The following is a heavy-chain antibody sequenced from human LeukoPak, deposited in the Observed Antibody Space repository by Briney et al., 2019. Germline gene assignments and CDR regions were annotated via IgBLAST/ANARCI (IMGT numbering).Heavy chain of an antibody. CDR1: GFTFDDYT. J-gene: IGHJ6*03. CDR3: AKGGGSSSHYYYYYYMDV. CDR2: ISWDGGST. Sequence: PGGSLRLSCAASGFTFDDYTMHWVRQAPGKGLEWVSLISWDGGSTYYADSVKGRFTISRDNSKNSLYLQMNSLRTEDTALYYCAKGGGSSSHYYYYYYMDVWGKGTTVTVSS. D-gene: IGHD6-6*01. V-gene: IGHV3-43*01.